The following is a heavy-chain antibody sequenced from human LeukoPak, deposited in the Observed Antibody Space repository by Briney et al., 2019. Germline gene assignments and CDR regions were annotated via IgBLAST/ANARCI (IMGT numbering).Heavy chain of an antibody. CDR3: ARDLRIVSGSYLDY. CDR2: IFPSGGEI. V-gene: IGHV3-23*01. J-gene: IGHJ4*02. D-gene: IGHD1-26*01. CDR1: GFTFSTFA. Sequence: GGSLRLSCAASGFTFSTFAMIWVRQPPGKGLEWVSSIFPSGGEIHYADSVRGRFTISRDNSKSTLSLQMNSLRAEDTAIYYCARDLRIVSGSYLDYWGQGTLVTVSS.